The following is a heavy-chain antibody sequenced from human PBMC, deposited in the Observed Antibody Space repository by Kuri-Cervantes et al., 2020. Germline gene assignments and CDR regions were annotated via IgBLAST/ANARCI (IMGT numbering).Heavy chain of an antibody. D-gene: IGHD6-19*01. V-gene: IGHV3-23*01. CDR1: GFTFSSYA. CDR2: ISGSGGST. J-gene: IGHJ4*02. CDR3: ARTRIAVAGTFDY. Sequence: GESLKISCAASGFTFSSYAMSWVRQAPGKGLEWVSAISGSGGSTYYADPVKGRFTISRDNAKNSLYLQMNSLRAEDTAVYYCARTRIAVAGTFDYWGQGTLVTVSS.